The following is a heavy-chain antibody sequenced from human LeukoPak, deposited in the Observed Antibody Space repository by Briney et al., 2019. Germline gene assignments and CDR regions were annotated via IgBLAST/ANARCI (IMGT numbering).Heavy chain of an antibody. CDR1: GGTFSSYA. CDR2: IIPILGIA. D-gene: IGHD2-21*02. CDR3: AREFPYCGGDCYSPYFDY. Sequence: PSVKVSCKASGGTFSSYAISWVRQAPGQGLEWMGRIIPILGIANYTQNFQGRVTITADKSTSTAYMELSSLRSEDTAVYYCAREFPYCGGDCYSPYFDYWGQGTLVTVSS. V-gene: IGHV1-69*04. J-gene: IGHJ4*02.